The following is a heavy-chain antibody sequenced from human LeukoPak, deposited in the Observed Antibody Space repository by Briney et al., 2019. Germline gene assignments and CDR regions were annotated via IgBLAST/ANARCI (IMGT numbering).Heavy chain of an antibody. Sequence: PSETLSLTCTVSGGSISSGGFHWSWIRQPAGKGLEWIGRFSTSGSTNYNPSLKSRVTISVDTSKNQFSLRLSSVTAADTAVYYCARGAMVRALADWGQGTLVTVSS. CDR1: GGSISSGGFH. CDR2: FSTSGST. V-gene: IGHV4-61*02. J-gene: IGHJ4*02. D-gene: IGHD3-10*01. CDR3: ARGAMVRALAD.